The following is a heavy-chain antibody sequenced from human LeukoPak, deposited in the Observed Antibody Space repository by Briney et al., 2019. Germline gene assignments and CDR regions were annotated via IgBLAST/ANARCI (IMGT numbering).Heavy chain of an antibody. CDR3: ARLSGPRHYDILTGYHLARNDPSWFDP. CDR1: GGSISSYY. CDR2: IYYSGST. J-gene: IGHJ5*02. V-gene: IGHV4-59*08. Sequence: SETLSLTCTVSGGSISSYYWSWIRQPPGKGLEWIGYIYYSGSTNYNPSLKSRVTISVDTSKNQFSLKLSSVTAADTAVYYCARLSGPRHYDILTGYHLARNDPSWFDPWGQGTLVTVSS. D-gene: IGHD3-9*01.